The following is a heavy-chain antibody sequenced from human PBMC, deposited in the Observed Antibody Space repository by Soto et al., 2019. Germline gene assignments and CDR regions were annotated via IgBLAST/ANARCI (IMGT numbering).Heavy chain of an antibody. V-gene: IGHV1-8*01. CDR1: GYTFTSYD. CDR2: MNPNSGNT. D-gene: IGHD2-15*01. J-gene: IGHJ3*02. Sequence: QVQLVQSGAEVKKPGASVKVSCKASGYTFTSYDINWVRQATGQGLGWMGWMNPNSGNTGYAHKFQGRVTMTRNTSISTAYMGLSSLTSEDPAVYYRARERTRIGFDIWGQGTMFTVSS. CDR3: ARERTRIGFDI.